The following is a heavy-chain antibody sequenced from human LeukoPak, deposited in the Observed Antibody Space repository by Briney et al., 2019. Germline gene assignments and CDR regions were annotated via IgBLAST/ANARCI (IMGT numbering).Heavy chain of an antibody. V-gene: IGHV4-30-4*01. D-gene: IGHD3-22*01. CDR3: ARGLLSRDYDSSGFGY. CDR2: IYYTGSI. J-gene: IGHJ4*02. CDR1: GASISSGDYY. Sequence: SETLSLTCTVPGASISSGDYYWNWIRQSPGKGLEWIGYIYYTGSIYYNPSLKIRVIISVDTSKNQFSLNLSSVTAADTAVYYCARGLLSRDYDSSGFGYWGQGTLVTVSS.